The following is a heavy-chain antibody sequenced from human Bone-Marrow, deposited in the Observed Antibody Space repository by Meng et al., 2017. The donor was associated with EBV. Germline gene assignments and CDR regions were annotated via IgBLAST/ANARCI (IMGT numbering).Heavy chain of an antibody. CDR1: GFTFSDSY. CDR3: ARGEQWLRHYYFDH. CDR2: ISGPGSSV. V-gene: IGHV3-11*01. Sequence: GGLLNPGGSSRLSCVASGFTFSDSYMTLIRQAPGKGMEWVSYISGPGSSVYFADSVRGRFTISRDNAKNSLYLQMNSLRAEDTAVYYCARGEQWLRHYYFDHWGQGSLVTVSS. D-gene: IGHD6-19*01. J-gene: IGHJ4*02.